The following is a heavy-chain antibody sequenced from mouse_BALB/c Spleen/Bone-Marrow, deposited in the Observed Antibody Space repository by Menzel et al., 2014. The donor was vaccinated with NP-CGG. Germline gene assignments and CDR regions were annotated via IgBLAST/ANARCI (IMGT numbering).Heavy chain of an antibody. CDR3: AGFFYDYDGPWFAY. V-gene: IGHV1-4*01. D-gene: IGHD2-4*01. J-gene: IGHJ3*01. Sequence: VQLQQSGAELARPGASVKMSCKASGYTFTSYTMHWVKPRPGQGLEWIGYINPSSGYTNYNQKFKDKATLTADKSSSTAYMQLSSLTSEDSAVYYCAGFFYDYDGPWFAYWGQGTLVTVSA. CDR2: INPSSGYT. CDR1: GYTFTSYT.